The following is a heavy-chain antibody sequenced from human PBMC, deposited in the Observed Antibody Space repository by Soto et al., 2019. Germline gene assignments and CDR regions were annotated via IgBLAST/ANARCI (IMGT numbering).Heavy chain of an antibody. V-gene: IGHV4-59*08. J-gene: IGHJ6*03. CDR3: ARTVLGPDLLADSFVDYYYYMDV. D-gene: IGHD3-9*01. CDR2: VYYTGST. Sequence: PSETLSLTCTVASGSISSYYWSWLRQPPGKGLEWIGYVYYTGSTSYNPSLKRRVTFSADSSRGQFSLRLNSVTAADTAVYYCARTVLGPDLLADSFVDYYYYMDVWGQGTTVTVSS. CDR1: SGSISSYY.